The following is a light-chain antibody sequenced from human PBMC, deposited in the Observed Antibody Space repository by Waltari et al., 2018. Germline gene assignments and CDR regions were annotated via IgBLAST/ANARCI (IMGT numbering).Light chain of an antibody. V-gene: IGKV3-20*01. CDR2: DAS. CDR3: QQYGHSPPYT. J-gene: IGKJ2*01. Sequence: EIVLTQSPGTLSLSPGESATISCRASQRISTTYLAWYQQKPGHTPRLLIYDASSRATGIPDRFRGSGSGTDFTLTVSRVEPEDFAVYYCQQYGHSPPYTFGQGTKLEIK. CDR1: QRISTTY.